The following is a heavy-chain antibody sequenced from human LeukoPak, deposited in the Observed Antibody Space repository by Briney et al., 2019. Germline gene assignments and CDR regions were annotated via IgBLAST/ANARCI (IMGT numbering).Heavy chain of an antibody. Sequence: SVKVSCKASGGTFSSYAISWVRQAPGQGFEWMGGIIPIFGTANYAQKFQGRVTITADKSTSTAYMELSSLRSEDTAVYYCARERFLEWKHYYYMDVWGKGTTVTVSS. CDR3: ARERFLEWKHYYYMDV. CDR2: IIPIFGTA. CDR1: GGTFSSYA. D-gene: IGHD3-3*01. J-gene: IGHJ6*03. V-gene: IGHV1-69*06.